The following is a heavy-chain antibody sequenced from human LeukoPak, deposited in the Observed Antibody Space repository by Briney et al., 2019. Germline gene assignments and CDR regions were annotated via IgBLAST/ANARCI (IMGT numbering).Heavy chain of an antibody. CDR1: GFTFSSYG. V-gene: IGHV3-23*01. CDR2: ISGSGGTT. Sequence: GGSLRLSCAASGFTFSSYGMSWVRQAPGKGLEWVSAISGSGGTTYYADSVKGRFTISRDNSKNTLYLQMNSLRAEDTAVYYCAKDGLRGEFDYWGQGTLVTVSS. D-gene: IGHD3-16*01. CDR3: AKDGLRGEFDY. J-gene: IGHJ4*02.